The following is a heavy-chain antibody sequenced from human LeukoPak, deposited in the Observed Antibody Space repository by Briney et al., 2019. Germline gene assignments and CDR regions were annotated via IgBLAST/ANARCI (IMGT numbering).Heavy chain of an antibody. Sequence: GGSLRLSCAASGFTVSSNYMSWVRQAPGKGLEWVAVISYDGSNKYYADSVKGRFTISRDNSKNTLYLQMNSLRAEDTAVYYCARTEAGYSSSWFLFDYWGQGTLVTVSS. D-gene: IGHD6-13*01. J-gene: IGHJ4*02. CDR1: GFTVSSNY. V-gene: IGHV3-30-3*01. CDR3: ARTEAGYSSSWFLFDY. CDR2: ISYDGSNK.